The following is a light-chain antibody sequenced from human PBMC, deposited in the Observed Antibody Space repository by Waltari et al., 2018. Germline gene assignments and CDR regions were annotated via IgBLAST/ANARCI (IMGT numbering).Light chain of an antibody. CDR1: QGISNY. Sequence: DIKMTQSPSSLSAPVGDRFTITCRASQGISNYLAWYQQKPGKVPKLLIYTASTLQSGVPSRFSGSGSGTDFTLTISSLQPEDVATYYCQKYNSAPPWTFGQGTKVEIK. V-gene: IGKV1-27*01. CDR3: QKYNSAPPWT. CDR2: TAS. J-gene: IGKJ1*01.